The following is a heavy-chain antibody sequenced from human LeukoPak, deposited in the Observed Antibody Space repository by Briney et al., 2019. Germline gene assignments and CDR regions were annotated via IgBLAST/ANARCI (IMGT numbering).Heavy chain of an antibody. V-gene: IGHV1-46*01. CDR3: ARDRAYFDY. CDR1: GGTFSSYA. Sequence: ASVKVSCKASGGTFSSYAISWVRQAPGQGLEWMGIINPSGGSTSYAQKFQGRVTMTRDTSTSSVYMELSSLRSEDTAVYYCARDRAYFDYWGQGTLVTVSS. J-gene: IGHJ4*02. CDR2: INPSGGST.